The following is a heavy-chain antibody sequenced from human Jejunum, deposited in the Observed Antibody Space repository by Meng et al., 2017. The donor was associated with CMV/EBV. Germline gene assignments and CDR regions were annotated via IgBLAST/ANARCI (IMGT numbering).Heavy chain of an antibody. CDR3: ARGYNYGPHDY. Sequence: CPASGFAFPHYAIHWVRQAPGKGLEWVTLISYDGSNKFYADSVKGRFTISRDNSKNTVYVQMNSLRVEDTAMYFCARGYNYGPHDYWGQGTLVTVSS. CDR2: ISYDGSNK. V-gene: IGHV3-30-3*01. D-gene: IGHD5-18*01. CDR1: GFAFPHYA. J-gene: IGHJ4*02.